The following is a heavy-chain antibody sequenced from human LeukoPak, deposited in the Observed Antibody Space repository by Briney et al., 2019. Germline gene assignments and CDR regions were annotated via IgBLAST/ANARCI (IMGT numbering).Heavy chain of an antibody. Sequence: GGSLRLSCAASGFTFSSYGMHWVRQAPGKGLEWVAVIWYDGSNKYYADSVKGRFTISRDNSKNTLYLQMNSLRAEDTAVYYCARDLRMVGATYPSPWGQGTLVTVSS. D-gene: IGHD1-26*01. J-gene: IGHJ5*02. CDR3: ARDLRMVGATYPSP. CDR2: IWYDGSNK. CDR1: GFTFSSYG. V-gene: IGHV3-33*01.